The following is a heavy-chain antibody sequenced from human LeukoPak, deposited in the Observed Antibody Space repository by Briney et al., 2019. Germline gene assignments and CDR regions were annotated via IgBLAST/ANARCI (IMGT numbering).Heavy chain of an antibody. CDR3: ARDRVRREYSDSSGYRPGAFDI. D-gene: IGHD3-22*01. Sequence: GGSLRLSCAAAGFTFTNYWMIWVRQAPGKGLEWVANIKEDGSAEFYVDSVKGRFTLSRDNAKNSVYLQMNSLRAEDTAVYYCARDRVRREYSDSSGYRPGAFDIWGQGTMVTVSS. J-gene: IGHJ3*02. V-gene: IGHV3-7*01. CDR1: GFTFTNYW. CDR2: IKEDGSAE.